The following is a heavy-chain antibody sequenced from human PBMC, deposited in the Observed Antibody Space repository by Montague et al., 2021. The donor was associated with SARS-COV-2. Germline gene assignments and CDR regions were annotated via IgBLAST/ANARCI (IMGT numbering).Heavy chain of an antibody. Sequence: SETLSLTCTVSSGSISSSTYFWGWIRQPPGKGLEWIGSIYYSGSTYYNPSLKSRITISVDTSNNQFSLKLSSVTAADTAVYYCARLRDGVVPSPILGVGPYYSYYYMDVWGRGTTVTVSS. CDR1: SGSISSSTYF. D-gene: IGHD3-10*01. CDR3: ARLRDGVVPSPILGVGPYYSYYYMDV. V-gene: IGHV4-39*01. CDR2: IYYSGST. J-gene: IGHJ6*03.